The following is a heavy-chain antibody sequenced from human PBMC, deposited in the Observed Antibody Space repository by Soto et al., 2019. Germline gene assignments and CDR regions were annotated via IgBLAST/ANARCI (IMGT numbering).Heavy chain of an antibody. V-gene: IGHV3-30*18. CDR2: ISYDGSNK. CDR1: GFTFSSYG. Sequence: QVQLVESGGGVVQPGRSLRLSCAASGFTFSSYGMHWVRQAPGKGLEWVAVISYDGSNKYYADSVKGRFTISRDNPKNTLXXQMNSLRAEDTAVYYCAKVWYDYDSSGYLGPYFDYWGQGTLVTVSS. D-gene: IGHD3-22*01. CDR3: AKVWYDYDSSGYLGPYFDY. J-gene: IGHJ4*02.